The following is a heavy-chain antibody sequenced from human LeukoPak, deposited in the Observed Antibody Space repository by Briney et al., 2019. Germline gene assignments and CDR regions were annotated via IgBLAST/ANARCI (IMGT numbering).Heavy chain of an antibody. J-gene: IGHJ4*02. D-gene: IGHD3-22*01. V-gene: IGHV3-7*01. Sequence: PGGSLRLSCAASGFTFSRYWMTWVRQAPGKGLEWVANIKQDGSEKYYVDSVKGRFTISRDNAKNSLYLQMSSLRVEDTAVYYCARDLYYDSSGYTFDYWGQGTLVTVSS. CDR2: IKQDGSEK. CDR1: GFTFSRYW. CDR3: ARDLYYDSSGYTFDY.